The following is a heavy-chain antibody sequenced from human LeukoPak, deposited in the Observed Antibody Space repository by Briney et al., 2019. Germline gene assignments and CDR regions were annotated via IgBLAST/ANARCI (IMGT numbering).Heavy chain of an antibody. J-gene: IGHJ6*02. CDR1: GFTFSSYW. V-gene: IGHV3-7*03. CDR2: IKHDGSEK. D-gene: IGHD2-2*01. CDR3: AREVVVVPAATLYYYYGMDV. Sequence: GGSLRLSCVASGFTFSSYWMTWVRQAPGKGLEWVANIKHDGSEKYYVDSVKGRFTISRDNSKNTLYLQMNSLRAEDTAVYYCAREVVVVPAATLYYYYGMDVWGQGTTVTVSS.